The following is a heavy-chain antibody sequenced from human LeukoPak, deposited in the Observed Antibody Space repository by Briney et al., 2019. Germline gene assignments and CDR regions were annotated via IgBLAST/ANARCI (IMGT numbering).Heavy chain of an antibody. J-gene: IGHJ4*02. V-gene: IGHV3-23*01. Sequence: PGGSLRLSCAASGFTFSSYAMSWVRQAPGKGLEWVSAISGSGGSTYYADSVKGRFTISRDNSKNTLYLLMNSLRAEDTAVYYCAKYYSSSWSHFDYWGQGTLVTVSS. CDR2: ISGSGGST. CDR1: GFTFSSYA. D-gene: IGHD6-13*01. CDR3: AKYYSSSWSHFDY.